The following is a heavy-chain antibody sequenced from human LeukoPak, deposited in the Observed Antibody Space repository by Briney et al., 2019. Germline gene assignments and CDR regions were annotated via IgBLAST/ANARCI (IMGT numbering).Heavy chain of an antibody. D-gene: IGHD6-13*01. Sequence: GGSLRLSCAASGFTFSTYWMSWVRQAPGKRLEWLANIKQDGSEKYYVDSVKGRFTISRDNAKNSLYLQMTSLRAEDTAVYYCARVGGSSWIDYWGQGTLVTVSS. V-gene: IGHV3-7*02. CDR2: IKQDGSEK. CDR1: GFTFSTYW. CDR3: ARVGGSSWIDY. J-gene: IGHJ4*02.